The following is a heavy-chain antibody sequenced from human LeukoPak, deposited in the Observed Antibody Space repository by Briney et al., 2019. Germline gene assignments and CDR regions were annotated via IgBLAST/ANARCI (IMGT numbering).Heavy chain of an antibody. CDR2: SSAYNGNT. D-gene: IGHD3-22*01. J-gene: IGHJ4*02. CDR1: VYTFTRYG. CDR3: ARDLGDYDSSGCDY. Sequence: ASVKVSFKASVYTFTRYGISGVRQAPGQGLEWMGWSSAYNGNTNYAQKLQGRVTMTTDTSTSTAYMELRSLRSDDTAVYYCARDLGDYDSSGCDYWGQGTLVTVSS. V-gene: IGHV1-18*01.